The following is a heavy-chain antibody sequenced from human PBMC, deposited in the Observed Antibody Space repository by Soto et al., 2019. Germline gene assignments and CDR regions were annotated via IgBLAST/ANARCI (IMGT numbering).Heavy chain of an antibody. D-gene: IGHD2-2*03. J-gene: IGHJ4*02. CDR2: IYHSGST. CDR1: SGSISSSNW. V-gene: IGHV4-4*02. Sequence: SETLSLTCAVSSGSISSSNWWSWVRQPPGKGLEWIGEIYHSGSTNYNPSLKSRVTISVDKSKNQFSLKLSSVTAADTAVYYCARVNMDIVVVPPYYFDYWGQGTLVTVSS. CDR3: ARVNMDIVVVPPYYFDY.